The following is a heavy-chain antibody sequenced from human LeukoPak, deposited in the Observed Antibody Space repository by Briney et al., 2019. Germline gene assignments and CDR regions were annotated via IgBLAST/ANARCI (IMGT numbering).Heavy chain of an antibody. CDR2: ISVPGGGI. D-gene: IGHD3-16*01. J-gene: IGHJ4*02. Sequence: GGSLRLSCAASGFSFNNYAMHWVRQAPGKGLEWVSGISVPGGGIYYADAVKGRFTISRDNSKNTVYLQMNSLRAEDTAVYYCAKDPSYYDYVWGSSWTFTPSDYWGQGTLVTVSS. V-gene: IGHV3-23*01. CDR1: GFSFNNYA. CDR3: AKDPSYYDYVWGSSWTFTPSDY.